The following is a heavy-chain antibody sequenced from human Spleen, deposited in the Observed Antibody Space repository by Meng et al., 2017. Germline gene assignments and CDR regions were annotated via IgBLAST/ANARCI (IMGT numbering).Heavy chain of an antibody. Sequence: QVPRQESGPGLVTPSQTLSLTCTVSGGSISSGGYYWSWIRHHPGKGLEWIGYIYYSGSTYYNPSLKSLVTISVDTSKNQFSLKLSSVTAADTAVYYCARARGPGGGHYIDYWGQGTLVTVSS. J-gene: IGHJ4*02. CDR3: ARARGPGGGHYIDY. CDR1: GGSISSGGYY. D-gene: IGHD3-10*01. CDR2: IYYSGST. V-gene: IGHV4-31*01.